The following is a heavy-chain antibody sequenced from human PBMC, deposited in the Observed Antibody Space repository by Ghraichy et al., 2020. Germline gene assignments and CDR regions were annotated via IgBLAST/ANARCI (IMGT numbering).Heavy chain of an antibody. J-gene: IGHJ4*02. V-gene: IGHV3-64*02. CDR1: GFTFSNYG. CDR3: ARVRRWGDSSGYYYDY. D-gene: IGHD3-22*01. CDR2: ITNSGDRT. Sequence: GGSLRLSCAASGFTFSNYGMHWVRQAPGKGLEYVSAITNSGDRTFYADSVKGRFTISRDNSKNTLYLQMGGLSTEDVAGYYCARVRRWGDSSGYYYDYWGQGTLVTVSS.